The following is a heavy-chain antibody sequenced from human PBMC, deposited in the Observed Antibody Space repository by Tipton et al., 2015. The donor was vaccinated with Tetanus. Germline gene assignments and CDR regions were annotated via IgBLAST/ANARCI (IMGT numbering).Heavy chain of an antibody. CDR1: GGSLRSGDHY. CDR2: IFYNGRT. Sequence: GLVKPSETLSLTCSVSGGSLRSGDHYWSWIRQPPGKGLEWIAYIFYNGRTQSNPSLKSRVSISVDTAKNQFSLQLKSVTAADTAIYYCARTTRRWLHPDYWGPGTLVTVSS. V-gene: IGHV4-61*08. J-gene: IGHJ4*02. CDR3: ARTTRRWLHPDY. D-gene: IGHD5-24*01.